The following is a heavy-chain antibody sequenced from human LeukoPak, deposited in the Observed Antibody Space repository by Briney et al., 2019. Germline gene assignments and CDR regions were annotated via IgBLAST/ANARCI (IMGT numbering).Heavy chain of an antibody. D-gene: IGHD5-12*01. CDR1: GFTFSSYG. J-gene: IGHJ4*02. CDR2: ISGSGGST. CDR3: AKQLMVATITPRS. V-gene: IGHV3-23*01. Sequence: GGSLRLSCAASGFTFSSYGMSWVRQAPGKGLEWVSAISGSGGSTYYADSVKGRFTISRDNSKNTLYLQMNSLRAEDTAVYYCAKQLMVATITPRSWGQGTLVTVSS.